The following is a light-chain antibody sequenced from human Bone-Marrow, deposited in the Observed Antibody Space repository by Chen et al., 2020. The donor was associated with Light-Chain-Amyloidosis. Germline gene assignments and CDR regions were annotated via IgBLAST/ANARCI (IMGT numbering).Light chain of an antibody. CDR1: QSISSW. J-gene: IGKJ1*01. CDR2: KAS. V-gene: IGKV1-5*03. Sequence: DIQMTQSPSTLSASVGDRATITCRASQSISSWLAWYQQKPGKAPKLLIYKASSLESGVPSRFSGSGSETEFTLTISSLQPDDFATYYCQQYNSYWTFGQGTKVEIK. CDR3: QQYNSYWT.